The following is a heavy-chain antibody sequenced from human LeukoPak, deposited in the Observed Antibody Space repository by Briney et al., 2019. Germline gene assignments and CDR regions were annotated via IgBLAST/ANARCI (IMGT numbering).Heavy chain of an antibody. V-gene: IGHV3-23*01. CDR3: AKDFAYDFWSGYPYFDY. Sequence: GGSLRLSCAASGFTFSGYAMSWVRQAPGKGLEWVSAISGSGGSTYYADSVKGRFTISRDNSKNTLYLQMNSLRAEDTAVYYCAKDFAYDFWSGYPYFDYWGQGTLVTVSS. CDR2: ISGSGGST. CDR1: GFTFSGYA. D-gene: IGHD3-3*01. J-gene: IGHJ4*02.